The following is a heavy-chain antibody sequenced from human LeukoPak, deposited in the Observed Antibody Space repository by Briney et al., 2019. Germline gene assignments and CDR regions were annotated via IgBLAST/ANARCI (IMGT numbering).Heavy chain of an antibody. CDR2: IRREGNSYAT. V-gene: IGHV3-73*01. Sequence: GGSLRLSCAASGFTFSGSAMHWVRQASGKGLEWVGHIRREGNSYATVYSASVKGRFTISRDDSKNTAYLQMNSLKTEDTAVYYCTRQLGEFFSGSPYYYYMDVWGKGTTVTVSS. D-gene: IGHD3-10*01. CDR1: GFTFSGSA. CDR3: TRQLGEFFSGSPYYYYMDV. J-gene: IGHJ6*03.